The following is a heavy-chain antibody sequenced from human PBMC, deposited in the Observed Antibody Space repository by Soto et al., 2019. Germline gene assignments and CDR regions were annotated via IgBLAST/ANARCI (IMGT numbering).Heavy chain of an antibody. Sequence: PSETLSLTCTVSGGSISSSSYYWGWIRQPTGKGMEWIGSIYYSGNTYYNPSLKSRVTISVDTSKNQFSLKLTSVTAADTAVYYCARLIKKGSGWKGPDSWGQGTLVTVSS. CDR3: ARLIKKGSGWKGPDS. CDR1: GGSISSSSYY. D-gene: IGHD3-3*01. V-gene: IGHV4-39*01. J-gene: IGHJ4*02. CDR2: IYYSGNT.